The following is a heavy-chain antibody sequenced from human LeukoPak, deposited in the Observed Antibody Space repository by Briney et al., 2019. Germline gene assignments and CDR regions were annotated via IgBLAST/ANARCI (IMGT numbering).Heavy chain of an antibody. D-gene: IGHD2-15*01. CDR3: TPQGSGRWFDYYYYMDV. V-gene: IGHV3-15*01. Sequence: PGGSLRLSCAAAELTLSNAWMSWVRQARGKGREWVALIKPETDGGTPDYAAIVKGRFTISRDDSGDTLYLQMNSLKTEHTAVYYCTPQGSGRWFDYYYYMDVSGNGTTVIVSS. J-gene: IGHJ6*03. CDR1: ELTLSNAW. CDR2: IKPETDGGTP.